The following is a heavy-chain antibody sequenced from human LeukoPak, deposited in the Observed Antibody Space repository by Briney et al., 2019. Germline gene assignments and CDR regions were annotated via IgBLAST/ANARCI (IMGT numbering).Heavy chain of an antibody. D-gene: IGHD6-13*01. CDR1: GGSISSSYSY. CDR3: ARGSYSSSWYGVRFDP. V-gene: IGHV4-39*07. Sequence: SGTLSLTCTVSGGSISSSYSYWGWIRQPPGKGLEWIGNIYYSGSTYYSPSLTSRVTVSVDTSESQFSLKLSSVTAADTAVYYCARGSYSSSWYGVRFDPWGQGTLVTVSS. CDR2: IYYSGST. J-gene: IGHJ5*02.